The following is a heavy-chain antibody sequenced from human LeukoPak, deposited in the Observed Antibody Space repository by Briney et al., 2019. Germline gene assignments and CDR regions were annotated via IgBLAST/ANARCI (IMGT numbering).Heavy chain of an antibody. J-gene: IGHJ4*02. V-gene: IGHV3-23*01. CDR1: GFTFSSYA. Sequence: GGSLRLSCAASGFTFSSYAMSWVRQAPGKGLEWLSAVSGSGASTYYGDSVKGRFTISRDNSRDTLYLQMDSLRAEDTAVYYCAKRPTTVTTFGRDYWGQGTLVTVSS. D-gene: IGHD4-17*01. CDR2: VSGSGAST. CDR3: AKRPTTVTTFGRDY.